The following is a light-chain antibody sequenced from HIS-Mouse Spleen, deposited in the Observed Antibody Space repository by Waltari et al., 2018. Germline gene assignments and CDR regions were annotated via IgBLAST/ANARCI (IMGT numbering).Light chain of an antibody. V-gene: IGLV2-14*03. Sequence: QSALTQPASVSGSPGQSITISCTGTSSDVGGYNHVPWYQHHPGKAPKLMIYDVSNRPSGVSNRFSGSKSGNTASLTISGLQAEDEADYYCSSYTSSSTLVFGGGTKLTVL. CDR3: SSYTSSSTLV. CDR1: SSDVGGYNH. J-gene: IGLJ3*02. CDR2: DVS.